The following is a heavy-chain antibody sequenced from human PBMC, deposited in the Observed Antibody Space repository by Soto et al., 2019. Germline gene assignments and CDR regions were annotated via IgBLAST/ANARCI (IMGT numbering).Heavy chain of an antibody. CDR1: GFTFSSYW. CDR2: IKQDGSEK. Sequence: GSLRLSCAASGFTFSSYWMSWVRQAPGKGLEWVANIKQDGSEKYYVDSVKGRFTISRDNAKNSLYLQMNSLRAEDTAVYYCARAAARRRGYYYGMDVWGQGTTVTVSS. CDR3: ARAAARRRGYYYGMDV. D-gene: IGHD6-6*01. J-gene: IGHJ6*02. V-gene: IGHV3-7*03.